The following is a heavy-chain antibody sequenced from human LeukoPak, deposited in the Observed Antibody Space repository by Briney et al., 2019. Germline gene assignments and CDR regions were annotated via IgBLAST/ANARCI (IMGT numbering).Heavy chain of an antibody. D-gene: IGHD2-21*02. CDR2: IYYSGST. V-gene: IGHV4-30-4*08. J-gene: IGHJ4*02. CDR1: GGSISNYY. Sequence: SETLSLTCTVSGGSISNYYWSWIRQPPGKGLEWIGYIYYSGSTYYNPSLKSRVTISVDTSKNQFSLKLSSVTAADTAVYYCARSRYGDGSYWGQGTLVTVSS. CDR3: ARSRYGDGSY.